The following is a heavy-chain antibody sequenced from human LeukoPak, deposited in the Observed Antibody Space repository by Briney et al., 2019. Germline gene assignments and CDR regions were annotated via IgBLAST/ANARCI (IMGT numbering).Heavy chain of an antibody. D-gene: IGHD3-22*01. V-gene: IGHV3-21*01. Sequence: GGSLRLSCAASGFTFSSYSMNWVRQAPGKGLEWVSSIGSSSSYIYYADSVKGRFTISRDNAKNSLYLQMNSLRAEDTAVYYCARWDYYDGSSYPVYRGQGILVTVSS. CDR3: ARWDYYDGSSYPVY. CDR1: GFTFSSYS. J-gene: IGHJ4*02. CDR2: IGSSSSYI.